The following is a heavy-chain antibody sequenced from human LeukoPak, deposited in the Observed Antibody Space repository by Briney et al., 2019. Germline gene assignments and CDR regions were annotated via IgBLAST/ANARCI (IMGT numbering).Heavy chain of an antibody. CDR2: INHSGST. V-gene: IGHV4-34*01. J-gene: IGHJ5*02. CDR1: GGSFSGYY. D-gene: IGHD6-25*01. Sequence: SETLSLTCAVYGGSFSGYYWSWIRQPPGKGLEWIGEINHSGSTNYNPSLKSRVTISVDTSKNQFSLKLSSVTAADTAVYYCARKPGIAATRWFDPWGQGTLVTVSS. CDR3: ARKPGIAATRWFDP.